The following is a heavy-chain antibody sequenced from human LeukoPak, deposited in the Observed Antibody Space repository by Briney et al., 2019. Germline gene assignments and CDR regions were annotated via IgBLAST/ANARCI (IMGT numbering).Heavy chain of an antibody. Sequence: GRSLRLSCAASGFTFSSYVMYWVRPAPGKGLERVAVISYDGSNKYYADSVKGRFTISRDNSKNTLYLQMNSLRAEDTAVYYCAKDIAGAFLEWTYDYWGQGTLVTVSS. J-gene: IGHJ4*02. V-gene: IGHV3-30*18. CDR1: GFTFSSYV. CDR2: ISYDGSNK. D-gene: IGHD3-3*01. CDR3: AKDIAGAFLEWTYDY.